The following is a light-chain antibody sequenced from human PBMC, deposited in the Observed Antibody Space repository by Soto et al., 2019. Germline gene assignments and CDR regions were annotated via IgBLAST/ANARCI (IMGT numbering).Light chain of an antibody. Sequence: QSALTQPASVSGSPGQSITMSCTGTSSDFGSFNLVSWYQQHPGKAPKLLIYEGSKRPSGVSNRFSGSKSGNTASLTISGLQAEDEADYYCWSYATGSTSVVFGGGTQLTVL. CDR1: SSDFGSFNL. CDR3: WSYATGSTSVV. CDR2: EGS. V-gene: IGLV2-23*01. J-gene: IGLJ2*01.